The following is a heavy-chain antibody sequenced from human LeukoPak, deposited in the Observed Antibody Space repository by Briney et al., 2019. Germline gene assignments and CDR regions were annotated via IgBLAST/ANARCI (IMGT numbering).Heavy chain of an antibody. Sequence: QPGGSLRLSCAASGFTFSNYAMNWVRQAPGKGLEWVSIIYSGGTTYYADSVKGRFTISRDDSKNTLYLQIDSLRVDDTAVYYCARGGADSWAVAVAAVMRNWYFDFWGRGTLVTVSS. J-gene: IGHJ2*01. CDR1: GFTFSNYA. CDR3: ARGGADSWAVAVAAVMRNWYFDF. D-gene: IGHD2-15*01. CDR2: IIYSGGTT. V-gene: IGHV3-23*01.